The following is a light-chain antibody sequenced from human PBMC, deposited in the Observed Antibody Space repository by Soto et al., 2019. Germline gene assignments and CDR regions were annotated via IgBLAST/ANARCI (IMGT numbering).Light chain of an antibody. Sequence: DIQMTQSPSSLSASVGDRVTITCRASQSISSYLNWYQQKPGKAPKLLIYAASSLQSGVPSRFSGSGSGTDFTLTIGSLQPEDFATYYCQQSRTFGQGTKLEIK. CDR2: AAS. CDR1: QSISSY. CDR3: QQSRT. J-gene: IGKJ2*01. V-gene: IGKV1-39*01.